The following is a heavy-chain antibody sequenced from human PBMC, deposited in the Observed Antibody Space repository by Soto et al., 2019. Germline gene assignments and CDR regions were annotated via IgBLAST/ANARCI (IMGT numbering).Heavy chain of an antibody. CDR1: GYSFTSYW. CDR3: ARLGYDFWSGLDYYYYGMAV. Sequence: PGESLKISCKGSGYSFTSYWIGWVRQMPGKGLEWMGLIYPGDSDTRYSPSFQGQVTISADKSISTAYLQWSSLKASDTAMYYCARLGYDFWSGLDYYYYGMAVRGQGTTVTVSS. CDR2: IYPGDSDT. V-gene: IGHV5-51*01. D-gene: IGHD3-3*01. J-gene: IGHJ6*02.